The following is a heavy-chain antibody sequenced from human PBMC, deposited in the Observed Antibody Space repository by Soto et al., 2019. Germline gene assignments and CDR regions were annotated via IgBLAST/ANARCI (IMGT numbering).Heavy chain of an antibody. CDR2: IYYNDDR. CDR3: AHSDGGYEIIYFDF. V-gene: IGHV2-5*01. CDR1: RFSFTTAGVA. Sequence: SVPTLVNPAHTLTLTCTFSRFSFTTAGVAVGWIRQTPGGALEWLTLIYYNDDRRFSPSLKTRLTITGDTSKNQVVLSLTNVDPGDTATYFCAHSDGGYEIIYFDFWGQGIPVTVSS. J-gene: IGHJ4*02. D-gene: IGHD5-12*01.